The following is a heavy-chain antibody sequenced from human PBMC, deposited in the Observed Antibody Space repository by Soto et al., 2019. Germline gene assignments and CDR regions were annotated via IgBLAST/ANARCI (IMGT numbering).Heavy chain of an antibody. V-gene: IGHV5-51*01. J-gene: IGHJ6*02. D-gene: IGHD3-10*01. CDR2: IYPGDSDT. Sequence: GESLKISCKGSGYSFTNYWIGWVRQMPGKGLEWMGIIYPGDSDTRYSPSFQGQVTISADKSISTAYLQWSSLKASDTAMYYCARHDTMVWGLDYYAMDVWAQGTTVTVSS. CDR3: ARHDTMVWGLDYYAMDV. CDR1: GYSFTNYW.